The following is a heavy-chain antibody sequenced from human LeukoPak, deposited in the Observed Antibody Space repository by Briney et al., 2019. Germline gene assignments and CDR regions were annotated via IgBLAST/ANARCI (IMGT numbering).Heavy chain of an antibody. CDR2: IIPIFGTA. CDR1: GGTFSSYA. D-gene: IGHD3-22*01. CDR3: ARDIWARTSYYDSSGDY. Sequence: ASVKVSCKASGGTFSSYAISWVRQAPGQGLEWMGGIIPIFGTANYAQKFQGRVTITTDESTSTAYMELSSLRSEDTAVYYCARDIWARTSYYDSSGDYWGQGTLVTVSS. J-gene: IGHJ4*02. V-gene: IGHV1-69*05.